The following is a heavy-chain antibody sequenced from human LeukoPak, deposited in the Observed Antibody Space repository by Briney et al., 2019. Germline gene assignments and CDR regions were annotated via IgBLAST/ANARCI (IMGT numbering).Heavy chain of an antibody. CDR3: ARDSGFDT. CDR2: ISATATTI. CDR1: GFSFSSYV. Sequence: GGSLRLSCAASGFSFSSYVINWVRQAPGKGLEWVSHISATATTIYYADSVRGRFTVSRDNAKNSLYLQMNSLRGEDTAVYYCARDSGFDTWGQGTLVTVSS. J-gene: IGHJ5*02. V-gene: IGHV3-48*03. D-gene: IGHD6-19*01.